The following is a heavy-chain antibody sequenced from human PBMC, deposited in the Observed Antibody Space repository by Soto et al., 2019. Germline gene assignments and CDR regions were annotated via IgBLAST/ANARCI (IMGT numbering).Heavy chain of an antibody. CDR2: IKPKADDGTT. D-gene: IGHD4-17*01. Sequence: DVQLVESGGGLVKPGGTLRLSCAASGFSFTNAWMNWVRQAPGKGLEWIGRIKPKADDGTTDYTAPVRGRFTISRDDSKDALYRQRNNLRSEDTTVYYCTTIYPFTVTVFLYYWGQGTLITVSS. V-gene: IGHV3-15*01. J-gene: IGHJ4*02. CDR1: GFSFTNAW. CDR3: TTIYPFTVTVFLYY.